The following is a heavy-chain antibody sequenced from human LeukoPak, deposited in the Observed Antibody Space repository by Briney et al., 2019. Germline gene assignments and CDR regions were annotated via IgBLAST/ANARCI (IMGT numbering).Heavy chain of an antibody. J-gene: IGHJ4*02. Sequence: SETLSLTCAVYGGSFSGYYWSWIRQPPGKGLEWIGEINHSGSTNYNPSLKSRVTISVDTSKNQFSLKLSSVTAADTAVYYCARGLGVWNYWGQGTLVTVSS. CDR1: GGSFSGYY. V-gene: IGHV4-34*01. CDR2: INHSGST. D-gene: IGHD2-8*02. CDR3: ARGLGVWNY.